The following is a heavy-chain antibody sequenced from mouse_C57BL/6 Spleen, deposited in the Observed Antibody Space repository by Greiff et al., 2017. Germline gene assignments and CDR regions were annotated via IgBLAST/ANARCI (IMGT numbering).Heavy chain of an antibody. CDR2: INPNNGGT. CDR3: ARAYYGNYPWYCDV. J-gene: IGHJ1*03. CDR1: GYTFTDYY. V-gene: IGHV1-26*01. D-gene: IGHD2-10*01. Sequence: VQLQQSGPELVKPGASVKISCKASGYTFTDYYMNWVKQSHGKSLEWIGDINPNNGGTSYNQKFKGKAPLTVDKSSSTADMELRSLTSEDCAVYYCARAYYGNYPWYCDVWGTGTTVTGSS.